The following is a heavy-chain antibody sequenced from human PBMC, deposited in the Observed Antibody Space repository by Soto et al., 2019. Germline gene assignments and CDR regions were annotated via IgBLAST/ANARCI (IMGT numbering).Heavy chain of an antibody. D-gene: IGHD3-16*01. CDR3: AHGPYVLGAFDI. J-gene: IGHJ3*02. CDR2: IYWDDDK. V-gene: IGHV2-5*02. Sequence: QITLKESGPTLVKPTQTLTLTCTFSGFSLSTSGVGVGWIRQPPGKALEWLALIYWDDDKRYSPSLKSRLTITKDTSKNQVVLTMTNIDPVDTATYYCAHGPYVLGAFDIWGQGKMVTVSS. CDR1: GFSLSTSGVG.